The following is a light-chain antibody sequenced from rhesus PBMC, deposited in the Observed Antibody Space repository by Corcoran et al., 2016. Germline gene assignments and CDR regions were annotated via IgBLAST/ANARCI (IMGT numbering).Light chain of an antibody. CDR1: QGISSW. Sequence: DIQMTQSPSSLSASVGDRVTITCRASQGISSWLAWYQQKPGKAPNLLIYRASSLQSGVASRFSGSGSGTDVTLTISSLQPEDFATYYCQQYNSAPWTFGQGTKVEIK. CDR2: RAS. J-gene: IGKJ1*01. CDR3: QQYNSAPWT. V-gene: IGKV1-21*01.